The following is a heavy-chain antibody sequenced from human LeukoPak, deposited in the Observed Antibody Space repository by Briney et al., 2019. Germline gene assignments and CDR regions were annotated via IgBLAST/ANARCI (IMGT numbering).Heavy chain of an antibody. V-gene: IGHV1-46*01. CDR1: GYTFMNFY. CDR2: ISPSGSST. J-gene: IGHJ3*02. CDR3: ARGGRGSPRDAFDI. Sequence: ASVKVSCKASGYTFMNFYMHWVRQAPGQGLEWMGIISPSGSSTAYAQRFQGRVTMTRDMSTTTVYMELSSLRSEDTAVYYCARGGRGSPRDAFDIWGQGTMVTVSS. D-gene: IGHD1-26*01.